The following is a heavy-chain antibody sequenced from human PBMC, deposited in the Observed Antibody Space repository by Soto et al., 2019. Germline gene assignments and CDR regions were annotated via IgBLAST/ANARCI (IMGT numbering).Heavy chain of an antibody. CDR2: IYHGGST. CDR1: GGSISSSNC. V-gene: IGHV4-4*02. J-gene: IGHJ4*02. D-gene: IGHD3-22*01. Sequence: SETLSLTCAVSGGSISSSNCWSCVRQPPGKGLEWIGEIYHGGSTNYNPSLKSRVTISVDKSKNQFSLKLSSVTAADTAVYYCARSRGYYDSSGYSYYWGQGALVTVSS. CDR3: ARSRGYYDSSGYSYY.